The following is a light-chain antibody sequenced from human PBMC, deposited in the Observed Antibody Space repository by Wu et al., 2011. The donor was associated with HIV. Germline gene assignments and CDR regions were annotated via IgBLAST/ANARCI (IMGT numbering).Light chain of an antibody. Sequence: ENVLTQSPATLSLSPGERATLSCRASQSVRNYLAWYQQIPGQAPRLLIYDASKRATGIPDRFSGSGSGTDFTLTISRLEPEDFAVYYCQHRYNWPLTFGQGTRLEIK. CDR2: DAS. CDR3: QHRYNWPLT. J-gene: IGKJ5*01. V-gene: IGKV3-11*01. CDR1: QSVRNY.